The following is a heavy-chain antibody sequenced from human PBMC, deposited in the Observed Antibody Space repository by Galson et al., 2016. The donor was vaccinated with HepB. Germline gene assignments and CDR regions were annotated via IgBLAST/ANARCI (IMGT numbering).Heavy chain of an antibody. Sequence: SLRLSCAASGFTFRNYGMTWVRQAPGKGLEVVSSISRSGDSTDYADSVKGRFTISRDNPKSTLSPQMNSLTADDTAIYYCVQGSTAPAVWGKGTTVTVSS. J-gene: IGHJ6*04. V-gene: IGHV3-23*01. CDR2: ISRSGDST. CDR3: VQGSTAPAV. CDR1: GFTFRNYG. D-gene: IGHD2-2*01.